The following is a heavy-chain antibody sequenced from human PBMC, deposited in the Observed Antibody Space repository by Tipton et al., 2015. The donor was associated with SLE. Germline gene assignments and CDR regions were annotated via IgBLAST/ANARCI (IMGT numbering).Heavy chain of an antibody. CDR3: ARLGHFHWNDIHFRVLRGRIDS. CDR1: GESFSGYL. Sequence: LRLSCTVYGESFSGYLWTWIRQSPGKGLEWIGEIDHGGSTNYRPSLESRVTISLDPSRNQFSLTLSSVTAADTAVYYCARLGHFHWNDIHFRVLRGRIDSWGQGTLVTVSP. D-gene: IGHD1-1*01. J-gene: IGHJ4*02. V-gene: IGHV4-34*01. CDR2: IDHGGST.